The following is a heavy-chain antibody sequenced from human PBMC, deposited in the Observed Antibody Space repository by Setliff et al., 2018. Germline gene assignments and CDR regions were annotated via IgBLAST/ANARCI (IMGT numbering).Heavy chain of an antibody. J-gene: IGHJ6*03. V-gene: IGHV4-34*01. CDR1: GGSFSAYY. CDR2: INHSGST. D-gene: IGHD3-10*01. CDR3: ARVPKIWVKGNYYSYYMDV. Sequence: SETLSLTCAVYGGSFSAYYWSWIRQPPGRGLEWIGEINHSGSTNYNPSRKSLVIISVDTSLNQVSLELSAVTAADTAVYYCARVPKIWVKGNYYSYYMDVWGQGTTVTVSS.